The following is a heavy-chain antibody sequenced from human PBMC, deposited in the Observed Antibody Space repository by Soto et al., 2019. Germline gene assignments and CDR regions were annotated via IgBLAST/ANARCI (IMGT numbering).Heavy chain of an antibody. D-gene: IGHD6-6*01. V-gene: IGHV3-23*01. CDR2: ISHSGGNI. Sequence: GGCLGRCCAAAGFTVSNYAMGWVRQAPGKGLEWVSSISHSGGNIFDADSVKGRFTISRDNSKNTLFLQMDSLRAEDTAVYFCANIHTSSANFDYWGQGT. J-gene: IGHJ4*02. CDR3: ANIHTSSANFDY. CDR1: GFTVSNYA.